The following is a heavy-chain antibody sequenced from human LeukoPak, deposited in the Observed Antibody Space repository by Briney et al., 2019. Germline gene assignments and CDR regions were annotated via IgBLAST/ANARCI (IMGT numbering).Heavy chain of an antibody. CDR3: ARAVTAAALLDY. Sequence: KPSETLSLTCTVSGGSISSYYWSWIRQPPGKGLEWIGYIYYSGSTNYNPSLKSRVTISVDTSKIQFSLKLSSVTAADTAVYYCARAVTAAALLDYWGQGTLVTVSS. CDR1: GGSISSYY. D-gene: IGHD6-13*01. CDR2: IYYSGST. J-gene: IGHJ4*02. V-gene: IGHV4-59*01.